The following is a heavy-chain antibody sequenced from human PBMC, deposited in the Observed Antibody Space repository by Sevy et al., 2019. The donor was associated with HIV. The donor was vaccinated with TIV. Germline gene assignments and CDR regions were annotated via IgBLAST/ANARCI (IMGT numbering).Heavy chain of an antibody. V-gene: IGHV1-18*04. J-gene: IGHJ6*03. CDR1: GYTFTSYG. D-gene: IGHD4-17*01. CDR3: ARAGNHDYGDYGRVNYYYYMDV. CDR2: ISAYNGNT. Sequence: ASVKVSCKASGYTFTSYGISWVRQAPGQGLEWMGWISAYNGNTNYAQKLQGRVTMTTDTSTSTAYMELRSLRSDDTAMYYCARAGNHDYGDYGRVNYYYYMDVWGKGTTVTVSS.